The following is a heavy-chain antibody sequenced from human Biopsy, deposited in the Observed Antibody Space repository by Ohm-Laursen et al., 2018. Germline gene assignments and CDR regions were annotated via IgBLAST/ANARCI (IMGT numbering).Heavy chain of an antibody. V-gene: IGHV4-31*11. CDR3: ARLGSGDYFPTFFDF. D-gene: IGHD5-12*01. J-gene: IGHJ4*02. CDR1: GGSISSGGYY. CDR2: IFYSANT. Sequence: TLSLTCVVSGGSISSGGYYWSWIRHHPGKGLEWIGNIFYSANTYYNPSLKSRVTISVDTSKNQFSLKLSSVTAADTAVYYCARLGSGDYFPTFFDFWGQGALVTVSS.